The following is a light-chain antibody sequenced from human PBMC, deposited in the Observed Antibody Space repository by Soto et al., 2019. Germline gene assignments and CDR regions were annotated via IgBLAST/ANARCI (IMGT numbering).Light chain of an antibody. J-gene: IGKJ4*01. V-gene: IGKV1-33*01. CDR1: QDISNY. CDR3: QQTYSDIS. CDR2: DAS. Sequence: DIQMTQSPSSLSASVGDRVTITCQASQDISNYLNWYQQKPGKAPKLLIYDASNLETGVPSRFSGSGSGTDFTFTISSLQPEDIASYHCQQTYSDISFGGGTKV.